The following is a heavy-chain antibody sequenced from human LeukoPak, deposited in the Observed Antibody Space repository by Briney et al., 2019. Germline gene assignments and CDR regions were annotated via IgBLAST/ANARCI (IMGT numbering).Heavy chain of an antibody. V-gene: IGHV4-34*01. D-gene: IGHD3-22*01. CDR1: GGSFSGYY. Sequence: SETLSLTCVDYGGSFSGYYWSWIRQPPGKGLEWVGEINHSGSTNYNPSLKSRVTISVDTSKNQFSLKLSSVTAADTAVYYCARGVVGSIYYYYYYMDVWGKGTTVTVSS. CDR2: INHSGST. J-gene: IGHJ6*03. CDR3: ARGVVGSIYYYYYYMDV.